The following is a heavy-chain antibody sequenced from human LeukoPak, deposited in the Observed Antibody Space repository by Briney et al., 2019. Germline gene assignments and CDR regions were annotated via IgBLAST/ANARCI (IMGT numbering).Heavy chain of an antibody. CDR2: INPNNGGT. Sequence: ASVKVSCKASGYTFTGYYMHWVRQAPGQGLEWMGWINPNNGGTNYAQKFQGRVTMTRDTSISTAYMELSRLRSDDTAVYYCARVVVDIVATYIWFDPWGQGTLVTVSS. D-gene: IGHD5-12*01. J-gene: IGHJ5*02. CDR3: ARVVVDIVATYIWFDP. CDR1: GYTFTGYY. V-gene: IGHV1-2*02.